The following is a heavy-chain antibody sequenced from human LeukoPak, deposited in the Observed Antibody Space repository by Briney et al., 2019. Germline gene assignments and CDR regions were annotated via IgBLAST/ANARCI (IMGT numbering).Heavy chain of an antibody. J-gene: IGHJ6*03. D-gene: IGHD3-3*01. CDR1: GGSISSHY. CDR2: IYYSGST. V-gene: IGHV4-59*11. CDR3: ARGGGNDDFWSGYYTNHYYYYCMDV. Sequence: SETLSLTCIVSGGSISSHYWSWIRQPPGKGLEWIGYIYYSGSTNYNPSLKSRVTISVDTSKNQFSLKLSSVTAADTAVYYCARGGGNDDFWSGYYTNHYYYYCMDVWGKGTTVTVSS.